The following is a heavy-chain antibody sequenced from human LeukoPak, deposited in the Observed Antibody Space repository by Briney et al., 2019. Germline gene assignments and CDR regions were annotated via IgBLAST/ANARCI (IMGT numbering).Heavy chain of an antibody. CDR3: ARGYCSSTSCYGFDP. D-gene: IGHD2-2*01. Sequence: GESLKISCQGFGYSFSNYWIGWVRQMPGKGLEWMGIIYPGDSDTRYSPSLQGQVTISADKSISTAYLQWSSLKASDTAMYYCARGYCSSTSCYGFDPWGQGTLVTVSS. CDR1: GYSFSNYW. CDR2: IYPGDSDT. V-gene: IGHV5-51*01. J-gene: IGHJ5*02.